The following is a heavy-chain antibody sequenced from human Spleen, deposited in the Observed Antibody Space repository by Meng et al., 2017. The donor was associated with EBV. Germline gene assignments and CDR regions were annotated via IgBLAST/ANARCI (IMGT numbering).Heavy chain of an antibody. J-gene: IGHJ4*02. Sequence: VQLVKSGAEVKKPGASCKVSCKASGYTFTNYHMNWVRQAPGQGLEWMGKINPSGGSTSYAQNLQGRVNMTRDTSTSTVYMELSSLRSEDTAVYYCARELGSGNQLALFDYWGQGALVTVSS. CDR1: GYTFTNYH. CDR2: INPSGGST. V-gene: IGHV1-46*01. CDR3: ARELGSGNQLALFDY. D-gene: IGHD1-26*01.